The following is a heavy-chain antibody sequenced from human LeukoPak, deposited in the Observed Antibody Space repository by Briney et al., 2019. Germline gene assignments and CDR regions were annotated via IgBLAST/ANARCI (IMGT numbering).Heavy chain of an antibody. V-gene: IGHV1-18*01. J-gene: IGHJ6*02. D-gene: IGHD3-10*01. CDR2: ISAYNGNT. CDR1: GYTFTSYG. Sequence: ASVKVSCKASGYTFTSYGISWVRQAPGQGLEGMGWISAYNGNTNYAQKLQGRVTMTTDTSTSTAYMELRSLRSDDTAVYYCARFSGSDYYGSGFYGMEVWGQGTTVTVSS. CDR3: ARFSGSDYYGSGFYGMEV.